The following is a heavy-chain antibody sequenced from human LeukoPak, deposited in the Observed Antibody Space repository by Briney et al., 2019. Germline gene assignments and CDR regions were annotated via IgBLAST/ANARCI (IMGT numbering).Heavy chain of an antibody. CDR3: AREALYYDSSGYYRRFDY. V-gene: IGHV4-30-4*07. J-gene: IGHJ4*02. CDR1: GGSISSGGYS. CDR2: IYYSGST. Sequence: SETLSLTCAVSGGSISSGGYSWSWIRQPPGKGLEWIGYIYYSGSTYYNPSLKGRVTISVDTSKNQFSLKLSSVTAADTAVYYCAREALYYDSSGYYRRFDYWGQGTLVTVSS. D-gene: IGHD3-22*01.